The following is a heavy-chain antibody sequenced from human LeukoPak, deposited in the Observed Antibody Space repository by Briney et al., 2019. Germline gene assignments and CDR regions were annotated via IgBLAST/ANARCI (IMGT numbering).Heavy chain of an antibody. J-gene: IGHJ6*02. CDR3: ARPGPHSGPNRARYYYYGMDV. Sequence: SETLSLPCPVSGGSISSSSYYWSWIRQPPGQGLEWIGEINHSGSTNYNPSLKSRVTISVDTSKNQFSLKLSSVTAADTAVYYCARPGPHSGPNRARYYYYGMDVWGQGTTVTVSS. V-gene: IGHV4-39*07. D-gene: IGHD6-19*01. CDR2: INHSGST. CDR1: GGSISSSSYY.